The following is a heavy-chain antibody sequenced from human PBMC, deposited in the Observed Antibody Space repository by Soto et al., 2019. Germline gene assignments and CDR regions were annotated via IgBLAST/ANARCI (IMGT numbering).Heavy chain of an antibody. CDR2: INHSGST. CDR1: GGSFSGYY. CDR3: ARRGRNLRQQVTTRLGFDP. V-gene: IGHV4-34*01. J-gene: IGHJ5*02. Sequence: SETLSLTCAVYGGSFSGYYWSWIRQPPGKGLEWIGEINHSGSTNYNPSLKSRVTISVDTSKNQLSLKLSSVTAADTAVYYCARRGRNLRQQVTTRLGFDPWGQGTLVTVSS. D-gene: IGHD4-4*01.